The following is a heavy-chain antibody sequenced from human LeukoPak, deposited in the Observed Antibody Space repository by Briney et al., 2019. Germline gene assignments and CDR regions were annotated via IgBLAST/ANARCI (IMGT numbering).Heavy chain of an antibody. J-gene: IGHJ4*02. CDR1: GFTFDDYA. D-gene: IGHD3-10*01. Sequence: GGSLRLSCAASGFTFDDYAMHWVRQAPGKGLEWVSLISGDGGSTYYADSVKGRFTISRDNSKNSLYLQMNSLRTEDTALYYCAKDIHGSGSYGTPDYWGQGTLVTVSS. V-gene: IGHV3-43*02. CDR2: ISGDGGST. CDR3: AKDIHGSGSYGTPDY.